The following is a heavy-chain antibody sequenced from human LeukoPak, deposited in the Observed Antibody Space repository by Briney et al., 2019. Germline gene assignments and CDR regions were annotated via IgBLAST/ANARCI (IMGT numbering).Heavy chain of an antibody. J-gene: IGHJ4*02. CDR3: ARPASGYFDY. CDR1: GFTVSSNY. Sequence: GGSLRLSCAASGFTVSSNYMSWVRQAPGKGLEWVSVIYSGGSTYYADSVKGRFTISRDNSKNTLYLQMNSLRDEDTAVYYCARPASGYFDYWGQGTLVTVSS. V-gene: IGHV3-66*04. CDR2: IYSGGST. D-gene: IGHD2-2*01.